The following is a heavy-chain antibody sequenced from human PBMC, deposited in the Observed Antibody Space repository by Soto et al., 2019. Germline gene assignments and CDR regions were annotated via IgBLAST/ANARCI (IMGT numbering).Heavy chain of an antibody. V-gene: IGHV3-23*01. D-gene: IGHD6-13*01. J-gene: IGHJ6*02. CDR1: GFTFSSYA. CDR3: ANKAAADYYYYYGMDV. Sequence: EVQLLESGGGLVQPGGSLRLSCAASGFTFSSYAMSWVRQAPGKGLEWVSAISGSGGSTYYADSVKGRFTISRDNSKTTLYLQMNSLRAEDTAVYYCANKAAADYYYYYGMDVWGQGTTVTVSS. CDR2: ISGSGGST.